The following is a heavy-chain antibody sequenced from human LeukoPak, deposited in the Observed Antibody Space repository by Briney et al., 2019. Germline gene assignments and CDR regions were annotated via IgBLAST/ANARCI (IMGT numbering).Heavy chain of an antibody. CDR2: INPSGGST. J-gene: IGHJ4*02. CDR3: ARAPRFAGPHFDY. CDR1: GYSLTELS. D-gene: IGHD3-10*01. V-gene: IGHV1-46*01. Sequence: ASVKVSCKVFGYSLTELSMHWVRQAPGQGLEWMGIINPSGGSTSYAQKFQGRVTMTRDTSTSTVYMELSSLRSEDTAVYYCARAPRFAGPHFDYWGQGTLATVSS.